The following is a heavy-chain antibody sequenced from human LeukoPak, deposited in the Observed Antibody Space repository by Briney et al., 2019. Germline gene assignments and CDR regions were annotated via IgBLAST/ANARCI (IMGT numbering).Heavy chain of an antibody. CDR1: GFTFSSSA. Sequence: GGSLRLSCVASGFTFSSSAMTWVRQAPGKGLEWLSYISGSSSTIYYAASVKGRFTISRDTAENSLYLQMNSLRDEDTAVYYCARGGGSYAYFDYRGQGTLVTVSS. J-gene: IGHJ4*02. V-gene: IGHV3-48*02. CDR3: ARGGGSYAYFDY. D-gene: IGHD1-26*01. CDR2: ISGSSSTI.